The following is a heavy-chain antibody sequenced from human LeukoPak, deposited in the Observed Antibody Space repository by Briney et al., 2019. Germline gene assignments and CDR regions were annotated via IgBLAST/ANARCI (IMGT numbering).Heavy chain of an antibody. D-gene: IGHD5-12*01. CDR3: ARQGHSGYDLDY. CDR1: GYTFTSYY. J-gene: IGHJ4*02. Sequence: VASVKVSCKASGYTFTSYYMHWVRQAPGQGLEWMGIINPSGGSTSYAQKFQGRVTMTGDTSTSTVYMELSSLRSEDTAVYDCARQGHSGYDLDYWGQGTLVTVSS. CDR2: INPSGGST. V-gene: IGHV1-46*01.